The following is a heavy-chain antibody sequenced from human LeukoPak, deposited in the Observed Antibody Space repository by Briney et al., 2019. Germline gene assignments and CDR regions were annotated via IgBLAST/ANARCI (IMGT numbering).Heavy chain of an antibody. J-gene: IGHJ6*02. CDR3: ARGPMTTVTTTRVFYYYGMDV. CDR2: IYYSGST. V-gene: IGHV4-59*01. Sequence: SETLSLTSTVSGGSISSYYWSWIRQPPGKGLEWIGYIYYSGSTNYNPSLKSRVTISVDTPKNQFSLKLSSVTAADTAVYYCARGPMTTVTTTRVFYYYGMDVWGQGTTVTVSS. D-gene: IGHD4-17*01. CDR1: GGSISSYY.